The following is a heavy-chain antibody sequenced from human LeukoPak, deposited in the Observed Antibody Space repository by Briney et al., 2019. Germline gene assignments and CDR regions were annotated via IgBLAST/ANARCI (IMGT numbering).Heavy chain of an antibody. V-gene: IGHV3-23*01. CDR1: GFTSSSYA. CDR2: VSDSGRST. J-gene: IGHJ4*02. CDR3: AKRGMTTIKEGFDF. Sequence: GGSLRLSCAASGFTSSSYAMSWVRQAPGKGMEWVSAVSDSGRSTYYADSVKGRFTISRDNSKNTLYLQMNSLRAEDTAVYYCAKRGMTTIKEGFDFWGQGTLVTVSS. D-gene: IGHD5-24*01.